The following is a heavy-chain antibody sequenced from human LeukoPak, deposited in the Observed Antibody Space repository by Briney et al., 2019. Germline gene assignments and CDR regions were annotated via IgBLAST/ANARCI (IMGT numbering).Heavy chain of an antibody. Sequence: PSETLSLTCTVSGGSISSGDFYWSWVRQPPGKGLEWIGCISYSGSTYYNPSLKSRITMSVDASKNQFSLKLSSVTAADTAVYFCARAYFYDGSRYSPDSFDYWGQGTLVTVSS. CDR3: ARAYFYDGSRYSPDSFDY. J-gene: IGHJ4*02. V-gene: IGHV4-30-4*01. D-gene: IGHD3-22*01. CDR2: ISYSGST. CDR1: GGSISSGDFY.